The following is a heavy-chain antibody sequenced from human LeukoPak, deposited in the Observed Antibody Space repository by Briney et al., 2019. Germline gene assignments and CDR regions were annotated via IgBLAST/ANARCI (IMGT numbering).Heavy chain of an antibody. D-gene: IGHD4-17*01. CDR3: ARAVPGFYYYGMDV. J-gene: IGHJ6*02. V-gene: IGHV1-69*04. CDR1: GGTFSSYA. Sequence: ASVKVSCKASGGTFSSYAINWVRQAPGQGLEWMGRIIPIFGITNYAQKFQGRVTITADKSTGTVYMDLSSLRSEDTAVYYCARAVPGFYYYGMDVWGQGTTVTVSS. CDR2: IIPIFGIT.